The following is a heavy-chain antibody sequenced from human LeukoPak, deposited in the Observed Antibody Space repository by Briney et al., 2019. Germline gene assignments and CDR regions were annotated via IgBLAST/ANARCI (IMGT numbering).Heavy chain of an antibody. Sequence: SETLSLTCTVSGSFISSSSYYWGWIRQPPGKGLEWIGNIYYSGDTYYNPSLKSRVTISVDTSKKHFSLKLSSVTAADTAVYYCARQRRYFDWLLYAYFDYWGQGTLVTVSS. CDR3: ARQRRYFDWLLYAYFDY. D-gene: IGHD3-9*01. CDR2: IYYSGDT. J-gene: IGHJ4*02. V-gene: IGHV4-39*01. CDR1: GSFISSSSYY.